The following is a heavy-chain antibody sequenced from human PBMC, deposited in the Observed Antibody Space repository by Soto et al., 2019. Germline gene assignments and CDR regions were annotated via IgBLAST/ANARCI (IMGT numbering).Heavy chain of an antibody. CDR3: ARAGEVNFWSGYPIFGAPNYYYYGMDV. Sequence: RASVKVSCKASGYTFTSYGISWVRQAPGQGLEWMGWISAYNGNTNYAQKLQGRVTMTTDTSTSTAYMELRSLRSDDTAVYYCARAGEVNFWSGYPIFGAPNYYYYGMDVWGQGTTVTVSS. CDR1: GYTFTSYG. D-gene: IGHD3-3*01. J-gene: IGHJ6*02. V-gene: IGHV1-18*04. CDR2: ISAYNGNT.